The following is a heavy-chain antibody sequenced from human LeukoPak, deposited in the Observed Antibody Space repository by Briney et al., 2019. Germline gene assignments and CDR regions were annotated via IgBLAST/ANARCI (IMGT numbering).Heavy chain of an antibody. V-gene: IGHV3-23*01. CDR3: AREFDCGGDCYQFDY. J-gene: IGHJ4*02. D-gene: IGHD2-21*01. Sequence: PGGSLRLSCAASGFTFSSYAMSLVRQAPGKGLEWVSAISGSGGSTYYADSVKGRFTISRDNSKNTLYLQMNSLRAEDTAVYYCAREFDCGGDCYQFDYWGQGTLVTVSS. CDR2: ISGSGGST. CDR1: GFTFSSYA.